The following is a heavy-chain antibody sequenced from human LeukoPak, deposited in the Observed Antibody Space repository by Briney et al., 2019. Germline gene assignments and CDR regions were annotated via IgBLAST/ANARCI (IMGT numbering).Heavy chain of an antibody. D-gene: IGHD3-16*01. Sequence: GGALRLSCAASGFTFSSYSMNWVRRAPGKGLEWVSYISSSSTTIYYADSVKGRFTISRDNAKNSLYLQVASLRGDDTATYYCAREGNDYYYDQWGQGTLVTVSP. CDR1: GFTFSSYS. CDR3: AREGNDYYYDQ. CDR2: ISSSSTTI. J-gene: IGHJ4*02. V-gene: IGHV3-48*04.